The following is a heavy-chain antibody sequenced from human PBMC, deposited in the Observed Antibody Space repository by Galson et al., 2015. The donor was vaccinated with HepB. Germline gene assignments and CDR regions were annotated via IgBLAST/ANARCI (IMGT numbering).Heavy chain of an antibody. CDR1: GYTFMSSG. D-gene: IGHD6-13*01. J-gene: IGHJ4*02. CDR3: ARDPRIAAAGQLYYFDY. Sequence: SVKVSCKASGYTFMSSGISWVRQAPGQSLEWMGWISPYNGDTDYAQKFQGRVTMTTDTSTSTAYMELRSLRSDDTAVYYCARDPRIAAAGQLYYFDYWGQGTLVTVSS. CDR2: ISPYNGDT. V-gene: IGHV1-18*01.